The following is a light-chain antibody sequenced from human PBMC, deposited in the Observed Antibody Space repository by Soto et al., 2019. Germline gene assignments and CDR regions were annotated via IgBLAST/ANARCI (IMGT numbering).Light chain of an antibody. CDR3: QQYNNYSRT. CDR2: DAS. Sequence: DIQMTQSPSTLSASVGDRVTITCRASQSISTWLAWYQQKPGKAPKLLIYDASSLESGVPSRFSGSGSGTEFALSISRLQPDDFATYYCQQYNNYSRTFGQGTKVEIK. J-gene: IGKJ1*01. V-gene: IGKV1-5*01. CDR1: QSISTW.